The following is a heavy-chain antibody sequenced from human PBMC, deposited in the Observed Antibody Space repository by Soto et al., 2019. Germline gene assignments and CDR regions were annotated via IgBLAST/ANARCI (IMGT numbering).Heavy chain of an antibody. CDR1: GGSISSYY. J-gene: IGHJ5*02. D-gene: IGHD6-19*01. V-gene: IGHV4-59*06. CDR3: ARDSGSGWYNCGP. Sequence: PSETLSLTCTVSGGSISSYYWTWIRQPPGKGLEWIGYIYYNGRTDYNPSLKSRVTISVDTSKNQFSLKLYSVTAADTAVYYCARDSGSGWYNCGPWGQGTLVTVS. CDR2: IYYNGRT.